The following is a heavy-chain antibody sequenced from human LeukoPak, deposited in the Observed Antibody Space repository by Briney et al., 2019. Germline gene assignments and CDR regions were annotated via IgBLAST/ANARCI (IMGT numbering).Heavy chain of an antibody. CDR2: IHYSGST. Sequence: PSETLSLTCTVSDGSINNYYWTWIRQPPGKGLEWIRCIHYSGSTNYNPSLKSRITSSIGTSKKDFSLKLTSVTAADTAMYYCARGAALVTDKYFDYWGHGTLVTVSS. J-gene: IGHJ4*01. D-gene: IGHD5-18*01. V-gene: IGHV4-59*08. CDR3: ARGAALVTDKYFDY. CDR1: DGSINNYY.